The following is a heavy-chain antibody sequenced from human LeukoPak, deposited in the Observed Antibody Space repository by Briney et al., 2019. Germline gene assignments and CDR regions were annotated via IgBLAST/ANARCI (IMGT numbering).Heavy chain of an antibody. CDR1: GGSISSYY. V-gene: IGHV4-59*01. CDR3: ARDLRGRDGYIPYYYYYMDV. CDR2: IYYSGST. Sequence: SETLSLTCTVSGGSISSYYWSWIRQPPGKGLEWIGYIYYSGSTNYNPSLKSRVTISVDTSKNQFSLKLSSVTAADTAVYYCARDLRGRDGYIPYYYYYMDVWGKGTTVTVSS. D-gene: IGHD5-24*01. J-gene: IGHJ6*03.